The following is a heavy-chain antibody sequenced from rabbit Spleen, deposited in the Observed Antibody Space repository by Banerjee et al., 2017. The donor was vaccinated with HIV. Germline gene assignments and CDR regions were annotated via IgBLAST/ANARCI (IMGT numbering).Heavy chain of an antibody. CDR3: TRAIVPWLGLTRLDL. CDR2: IYAAKGST. V-gene: IGHV1S7*01. D-gene: IGHD4-1*01. J-gene: IGHJ3*01. CDR1: GFDFNNYY. Sequence: QSLEESGGGLVQPGESLTLSCKASGFDFNNYYMTWVRQAPGKGLEWIGIIYAAKGSTDYASWVNGRFTISSDNAQSTVDLKMTGLTAADTATYFCTRAIVPWLGLTRLDLWGPGTLVTVS.